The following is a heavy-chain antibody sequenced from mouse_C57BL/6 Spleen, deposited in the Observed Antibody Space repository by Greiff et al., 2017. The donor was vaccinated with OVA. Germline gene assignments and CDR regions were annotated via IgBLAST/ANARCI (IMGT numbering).Heavy chain of an antibody. V-gene: IGHV1-69*01. CDR3: ARARYGDDY. CDR2: IDPSDSYT. D-gene: IGHD1-1*01. CDR1: GYTFTSYW. Sequence: QVQLQQPGAELVMPGASVKLSCKASGYTFTSYWMHWVKQRPGQGLEWIGEIDPSDSYTNYNQKFKGKSTLTVDKSSSTAYMQLSSLTSEDSAVYYCARARYGDDYWGQGTTLTVSS. J-gene: IGHJ2*01.